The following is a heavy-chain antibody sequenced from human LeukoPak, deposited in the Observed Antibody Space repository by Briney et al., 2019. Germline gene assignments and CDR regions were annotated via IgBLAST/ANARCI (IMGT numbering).Heavy chain of an antibody. CDR2: IYYSGST. Sequence: SETLSLTCTVSGGSISSYYWGWIRQPPGKGLEWIGSIYYSGSTYYNPSLKSRVTISVDTSKNQFSLKLSSVTAADTAVYYCARRLGELSIVYPLGYWGQGTLVTVSS. J-gene: IGHJ4*02. V-gene: IGHV4-39*01. CDR3: ARRLGELSIVYPLGY. D-gene: IGHD3-16*01. CDR1: GGSISSYY.